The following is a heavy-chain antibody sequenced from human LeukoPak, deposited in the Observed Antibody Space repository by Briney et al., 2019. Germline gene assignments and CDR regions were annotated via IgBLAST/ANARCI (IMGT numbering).Heavy chain of an antibody. J-gene: IGHJ6*03. CDR3: ARVSKGITIFEYYYYYYMDV. V-gene: IGHV3-7*01. D-gene: IGHD3-3*01. CDR1: GLTFSSYW. Sequence: PGGSLRLSCAASGLTFSSYWMTWVRQAPGKGLEWVANIKQDGSEKYYVDSVKGRFTISRDNAKNSLYLQMNSLRAEDTAVYYCARVSKGITIFEYYYYYYMDVWGKGTTVTVSS. CDR2: IKQDGSEK.